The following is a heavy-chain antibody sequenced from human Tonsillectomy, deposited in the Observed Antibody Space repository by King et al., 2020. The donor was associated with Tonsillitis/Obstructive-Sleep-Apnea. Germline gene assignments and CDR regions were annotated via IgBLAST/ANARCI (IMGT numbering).Heavy chain of an antibody. CDR1: GFTFSRYS. D-gene: IGHD2-21*01. CDR3: ARDRNYAFDI. CDR2: ITSSTGGI. V-gene: IGHV3-48*02. J-gene: IGHJ3*02. Sequence: VQLVESGGGLVQPGGSLRLSCEASGFTFSRYSMNWVRQAPGKGLEWVSYITSSTGGIYYADSVKGRFTISRDNGKNSLYLQMNSLRDEDTAMYYCARDRNYAFDIWGQGTMVTVSS.